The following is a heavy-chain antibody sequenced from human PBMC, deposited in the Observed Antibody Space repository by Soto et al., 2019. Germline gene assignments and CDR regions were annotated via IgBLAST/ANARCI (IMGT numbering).Heavy chain of an antibody. Sequence: QVQLVQSGAEVKKPGSSVKVSCKASGGTFSSYAISWVRQAPGQGLEWMGGIIPIFGTANYAQKFQGRVTITADESTSTAYMELSSLRSQNTAVYYCARARWFGKLFWYLGDAFDISGQGTMVTVSS. D-gene: IGHD3-10*01. CDR2: IIPIFGTA. J-gene: IGHJ3*02. CDR3: ARARWFGKLFWYLGDAFDI. CDR1: GGTFSSYA. V-gene: IGHV1-69*01.